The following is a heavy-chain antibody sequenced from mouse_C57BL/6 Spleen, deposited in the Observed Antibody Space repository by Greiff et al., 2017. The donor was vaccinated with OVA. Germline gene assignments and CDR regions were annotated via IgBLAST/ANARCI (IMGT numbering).Heavy chain of an antibody. V-gene: IGHV1-64*01. Sequence: QVQLQQSGAELVKPGASVKLSCKASGYTFTSYWMHWVKQRPGQGLEWIGMIHPNSGSTNYNEKFKSKATLTVDKSSSTAYMQLSSLTSEDSAVYYCARWGISYYFDYWGQGTTLTVSS. CDR3: ARWGISYYFDY. CDR1: GYTFTSYW. CDR2: IHPNSGST. J-gene: IGHJ2*01.